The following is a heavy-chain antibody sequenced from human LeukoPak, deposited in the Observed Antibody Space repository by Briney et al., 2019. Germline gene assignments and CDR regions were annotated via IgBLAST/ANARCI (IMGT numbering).Heavy chain of an antibody. J-gene: IGHJ4*02. CDR3: TRGYSTRHFPFDS. CDR1: GFNFDDYG. V-gene: IGHV3-20*04. D-gene: IGHD2-2*01. Sequence: GGSLRLSCAASGFNFDDYGMTWVRQIPGKGLEWVAGVNSNGRSAGYAAAVRGRFTISRDNYKNSLYLDMGSLRLEDTAFYYCTRGYSTRHFPFDSWGQGTLVTVSS. CDR2: VNSNGRSA.